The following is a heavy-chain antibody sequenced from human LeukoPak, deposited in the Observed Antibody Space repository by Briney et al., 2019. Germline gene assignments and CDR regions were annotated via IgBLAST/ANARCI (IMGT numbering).Heavy chain of an antibody. CDR1: GFTFSDYY. J-gene: IGHJ6*02. CDR3: ARISSSWYVDYYYGMDV. V-gene: IGHV3-11*01. Sequence: GGSLRLSCAASGFTFSDYYMSWIRQAPGKGLEWVSYISSSGSTIYYADSVKGRFTISRDNAKNSLYLQMNSLRAEDTAVYYCARISSSWYVDYYYGMDVWGQGTTVTVSS. D-gene: IGHD6-13*01. CDR2: ISSSGSTI.